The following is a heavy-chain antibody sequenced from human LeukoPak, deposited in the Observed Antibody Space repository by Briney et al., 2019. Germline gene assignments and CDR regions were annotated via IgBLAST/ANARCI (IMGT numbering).Heavy chain of an antibody. D-gene: IGHD3-10*01. V-gene: IGHV4-39*07. Sequence: PSETLSLTCTVSGGSISSSSYYWGWIRQPPGKGLEWIGSIYYSGSTYYNPSLKSRVTISVDTSKNQFSLKLSSVTAADTAVYYCARTGLYYGSGPNVGWFDPWGQGTLVTVSS. CDR1: GGSISSSSYY. CDR2: IYYSGST. CDR3: ARTGLYYGSGPNVGWFDP. J-gene: IGHJ5*02.